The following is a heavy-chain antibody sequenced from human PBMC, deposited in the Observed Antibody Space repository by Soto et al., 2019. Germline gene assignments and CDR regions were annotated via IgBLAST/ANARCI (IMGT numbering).Heavy chain of an antibody. CDR1: GGTFSSYA. V-gene: IGHV1-69*01. J-gene: IGHJ6*02. D-gene: IGHD1-26*01. CDR3: AREGGSYSTGAYGMDV. CDR2: IIPIFGTA. Sequence: QVQLVQSGAEVKKPGSSVKVSCKASGGTFSSYAISWVRQAPGQGLEWMGGIIPIFGTANYAQKFQGRVTSTADESTSTAYMELSSLRSEDTAVYYCAREGGSYSTGAYGMDVWGQGTTVTVSS.